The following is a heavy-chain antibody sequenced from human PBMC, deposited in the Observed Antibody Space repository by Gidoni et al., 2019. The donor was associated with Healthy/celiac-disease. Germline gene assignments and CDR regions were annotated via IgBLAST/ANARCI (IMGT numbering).Heavy chain of an antibody. CDR3: ARGRSGYDFVHHYYFDY. CDR2: IYSGGST. CDR1: GFTVSSNY. J-gene: IGHJ4*02. D-gene: IGHD5-12*01. V-gene: IGHV3-66*01. Sequence: EVQLVESGGGLVQPGGSLRLSCAASGFTVSSNYMSWVRQAPGKGLEWVSVIYSGGSTYYADSVKGRFTISRDNSKNTLYLQMNSLRAEDTAVYYCARGRSGYDFVHHYYFDYWGQGTLVTVSS.